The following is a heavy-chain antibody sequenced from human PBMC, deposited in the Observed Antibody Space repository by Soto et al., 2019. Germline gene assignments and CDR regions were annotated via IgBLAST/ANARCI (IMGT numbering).Heavy chain of an antibody. CDR3: ETEGLYYYDSSGYYLDY. CDR1: GGTFSSYA. J-gene: IGHJ4*02. V-gene: IGHV1-69*01. Sequence: QVQLVQSGAEVKKPGSSVKVSCKASGGTFSSYAISWVRQAPGQGLEWMGGIIPIFGTANYAQKFQGRVTITADESTSTAYMELSSLRSEYTAVYYCETEGLYYYDSSGYYLDYWGQGTLVTVSS. D-gene: IGHD3-22*01. CDR2: IIPIFGTA.